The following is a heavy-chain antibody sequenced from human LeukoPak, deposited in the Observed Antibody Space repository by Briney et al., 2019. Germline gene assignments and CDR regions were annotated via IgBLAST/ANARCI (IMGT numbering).Heavy chain of an antibody. V-gene: IGHV1-69*05. CDR3: ARDSLTHYYDGSGYPEGHNWFDP. D-gene: IGHD3-22*01. Sequence: GASVKVSCKASGYTFTSYAISWVRQAPGQGLEWMGRIIPIFGTANYAQKFQGRVTITTDESTSTAYMELSSLRSEDAAVYYCARDSLTHYYDGSGYPEGHNWFDPWGQGTLVTVSS. CDR1: GYTFTSYA. J-gene: IGHJ5*02. CDR2: IIPIFGTA.